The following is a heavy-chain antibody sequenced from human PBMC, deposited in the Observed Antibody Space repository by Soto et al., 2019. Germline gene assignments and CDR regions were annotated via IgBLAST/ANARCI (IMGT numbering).Heavy chain of an antibody. CDR3: ARYNGSGMDYYGMDV. V-gene: IGHV4-34*01. D-gene: IGHD3-10*01. CDR2: INHSGST. J-gene: IGHJ6*02. CDR1: GGSFSGYY. Sequence: SETLSLTCAVYGGSFSGYYWSWIRQPPGKGLEWIGEINHSGSTNYNPSLKSRVTISVDTSKNRFSLKLSSVTAADTAVYYCARYNGSGMDYYGMDVWGQGTTVTVSS.